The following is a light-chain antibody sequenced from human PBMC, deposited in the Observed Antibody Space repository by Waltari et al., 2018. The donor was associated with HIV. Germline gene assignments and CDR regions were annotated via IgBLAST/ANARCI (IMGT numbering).Light chain of an antibody. CDR1: SNNLLGSTL. CDR2: GVT. Sequence: QSALIQLPSFSGSTRESLILSCPEDSNNLLGSTLLPWYQQHPGQAPKLIIYGVTTRPSDVSSCFAGSKSGNTAALTISGLQAEDEAVYFCCSYAGADTPVVFGGGTKLTVL. J-gene: IGLJ2*01. V-gene: IGLV2-23*02. CDR3: CSYAGADTPVV.